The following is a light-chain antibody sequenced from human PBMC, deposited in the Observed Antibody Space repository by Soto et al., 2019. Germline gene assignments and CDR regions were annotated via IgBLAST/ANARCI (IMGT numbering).Light chain of an antibody. CDR1: QSLVHSDGNTY. CDR3: MQGTHWPIN. Sequence: DVVVTQSPVSLPVTLGQAASISCRSSQSLVHSDGNTYLSWFHQRTGQSPRRLIYKVSNRDSGVPARFSGSGSGTDFALKISRVEAEDVGVYYCMQGTHWPINFGQGTRLEIK. J-gene: IGKJ5*01. V-gene: IGKV2-30*02. CDR2: KVS.